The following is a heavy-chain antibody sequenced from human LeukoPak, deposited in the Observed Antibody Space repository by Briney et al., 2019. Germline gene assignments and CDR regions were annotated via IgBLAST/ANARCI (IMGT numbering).Heavy chain of an antibody. J-gene: IGHJ4*02. V-gene: IGHV4-38-2*02. CDR2: IYHSGST. CDR3: ARGGNYPFSIDY. CDR1: GYSISSGYY. D-gene: IGHD4-23*01. Sequence: SETLSLTCTVSGYSISSGYYWGWIRQPPGKGLEWIGSIYHSGSTYYNPSLKSRVTISVDASKNQFSLKLSSVTAADTAVYYCARGGNYPFSIDYWGQGTLVTVSS.